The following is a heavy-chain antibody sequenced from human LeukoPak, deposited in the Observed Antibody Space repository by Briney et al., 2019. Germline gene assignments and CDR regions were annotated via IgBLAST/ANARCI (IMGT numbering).Heavy chain of an antibody. Sequence: ASVKVSCKASGYTFTSYAMHWVRQAPGQRLEWKGWINAGNGNTKYSQKFQGRVTITRDTSASTAYMELSSLRSEDTAVYYCARDPTGSGWDFDYWGQGTLVTVSS. CDR2: INAGNGNT. D-gene: IGHD6-19*01. J-gene: IGHJ4*02. CDR3: ARDPTGSGWDFDY. V-gene: IGHV1-3*01. CDR1: GYTFTSYA.